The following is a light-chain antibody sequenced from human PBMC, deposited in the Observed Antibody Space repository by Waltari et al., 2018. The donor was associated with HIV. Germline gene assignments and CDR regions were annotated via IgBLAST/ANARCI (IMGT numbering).Light chain of an antibody. Sequence: QSALTQPASVSGSPGQSITISCPGTSSDVGGYHYVSWYQQFPGKAPKLMISEVSNRPSGVSDRLSGSKSGNTASLTISGLQAEDEADYYCSSYTTGSTLVVFGTGTKVIVL. CDR2: EVS. CDR3: SSYTTGSTLVV. J-gene: IGLJ1*01. CDR1: SSDVGGYHY. V-gene: IGLV2-14*01.